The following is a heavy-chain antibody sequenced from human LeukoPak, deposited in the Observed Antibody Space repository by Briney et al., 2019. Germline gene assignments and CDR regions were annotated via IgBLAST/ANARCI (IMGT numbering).Heavy chain of an antibody. Sequence: GGSLRLSCAASGFTFDDYGMSWVRQAPGKGLEWVSGINWNGGSTGYAHSVKGRFTISRDNAKNSLYLQMNSLRAEDTALYYCARTGLGATALGYFDYWAQGTLVTVSS. J-gene: IGHJ4*02. CDR1: GFTFDDYG. CDR2: INWNGGST. CDR3: ARTGLGATALGYFDY. D-gene: IGHD1-26*01. V-gene: IGHV3-20*04.